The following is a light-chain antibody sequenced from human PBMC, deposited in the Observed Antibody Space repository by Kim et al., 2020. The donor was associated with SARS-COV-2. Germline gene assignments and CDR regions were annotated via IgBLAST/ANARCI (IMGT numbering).Light chain of an antibody. CDR3: QQYNTCYS. V-gene: IGKV3-15*01. Sequence: LSVSPSLSAPLSSSSFHSITTNVACYQQTPSPPPPLLIYIPSTRATAIPARFRGSGSGTEFTLPFTSLQSEDFTVYSCQQYNTCYSFAQGPKLEI. CDR1: HSITTN. J-gene: IGKJ2*01. CDR2: IPS.